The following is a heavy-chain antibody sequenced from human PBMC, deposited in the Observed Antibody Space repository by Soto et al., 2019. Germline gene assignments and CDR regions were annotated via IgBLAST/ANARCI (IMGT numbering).Heavy chain of an antibody. J-gene: IGHJ4*02. CDR3: ARGRASGSYYLLDY. CDR2: TNPNSGNI. CDR1: GYTFTTYD. Sequence: ASVKVSCKASGYTFTTYDINWVRQATGHGLEWMGWTNPNSGNIGYAQRFQGRVTMTRDTAIRTAYMEVSSLRSDDTAVYYCARGRASGSYYLLDYWGQGTLVTVSS. V-gene: IGHV1-8*01. D-gene: IGHD3-10*01.